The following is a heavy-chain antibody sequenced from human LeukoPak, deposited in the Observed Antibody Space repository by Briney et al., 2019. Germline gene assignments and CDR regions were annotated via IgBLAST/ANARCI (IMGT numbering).Heavy chain of an antibody. CDR1: GFTFSSYW. Sequence: GGSLRLSCAASGFTFSSYWMSWVRQAPGKGLEWVANIKQDGSEKYYVDSVKGRFTISRDNAKNSLYLQMNSLRAEDTALYHCARDRYYGSGSWLDAFDIWGQGTMVTVSS. D-gene: IGHD3-10*01. CDR2: IKQDGSEK. CDR3: ARDRYYGSGSWLDAFDI. V-gene: IGHV3-7*01. J-gene: IGHJ3*02.